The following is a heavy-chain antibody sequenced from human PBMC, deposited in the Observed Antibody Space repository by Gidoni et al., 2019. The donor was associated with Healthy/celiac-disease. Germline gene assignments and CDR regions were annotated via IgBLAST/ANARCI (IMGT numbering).Heavy chain of an antibody. CDR3: ARINYDIVGATYFDY. CDR2: IWYDGSNK. V-gene: IGHV3-33*01. D-gene: IGHD1-26*01. CDR1: GFTFSSYG. J-gene: IGHJ4*02. Sequence: QVQLVESGGGVVQPGRSLRLSCAASGFTFSSYGMHWVRQAPGKGLEWVAVIWYDGSNKYYADSVKGRFTISRDNSKNTLYLQMNSLRAEDTAVYYCARINYDIVGATYFDYWGQGTLVTVSS.